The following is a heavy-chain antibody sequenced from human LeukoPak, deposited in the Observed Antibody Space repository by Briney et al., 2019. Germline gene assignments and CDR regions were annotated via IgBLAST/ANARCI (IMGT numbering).Heavy chain of an antibody. J-gene: IGHJ4*02. V-gene: IGHV4-59*01. CDR2: IYYSGST. Sequence: SETLSLTCTVSGGSISSYYWSWIRQPPGKGLEWIGHIYYSGSTNYNPSLKSRVTIAVDTSKNQFSLKLSSVTAADTAVYYCTRNYDSSGYTTFGYWGRGTLVTVSS. D-gene: IGHD3-22*01. CDR3: TRNYDSSGYTTFGY. CDR1: GGSISSYY.